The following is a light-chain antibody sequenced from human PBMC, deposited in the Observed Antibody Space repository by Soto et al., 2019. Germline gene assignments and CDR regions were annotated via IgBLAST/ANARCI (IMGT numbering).Light chain of an antibody. CDR2: AAS. V-gene: IGKV1-9*01. J-gene: IGKJ3*01. CDR1: QGISSY. Sequence: IQLTQSPSSLSASVGDRVTITCRASQGISSYVAWYQQKPGKGPKLLIYAASTLRSGVPSRFSGSGSGTDFTLTISSLQPEDFATYYCQQGNSYPRTFGPGTKVDTK. CDR3: QQGNSYPRT.